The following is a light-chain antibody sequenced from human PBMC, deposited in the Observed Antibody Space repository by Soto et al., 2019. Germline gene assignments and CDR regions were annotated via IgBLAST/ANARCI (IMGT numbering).Light chain of an antibody. V-gene: IGLV1-44*01. Sequence: QPVLTQPPSASGTPGQRVTISCSGSSSNIGSNTVNWYQQLPGTAPKLLIYSNNQRPSGVPDRFSGSKSGTSASLAIRGLQSEDEADYYCAAWDDSLNGPVFGGGTQLTVL. CDR1: SSNIGSNT. CDR2: SNN. J-gene: IGLJ7*01. CDR3: AAWDDSLNGPV.